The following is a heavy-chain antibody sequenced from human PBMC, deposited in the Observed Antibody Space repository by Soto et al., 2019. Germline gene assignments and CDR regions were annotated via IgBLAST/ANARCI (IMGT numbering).Heavy chain of an antibody. CDR1: GGSISSGGYY. CDR3: ARGTGTTLYYYYYGMDV. CDR2: IYYSGST. Sequence: SETLSLTCTVSGGSISSGGYYWSWIRQHPGKGLEGIGYIYYSGSTYYNPSLKSRVTISVDTSKNQFSLKLSSVTAADTAVYYCARGTGTTLYYYYYGMDVWGQGTTVTVSS. V-gene: IGHV4-31*03. D-gene: IGHD1-1*01. J-gene: IGHJ6*02.